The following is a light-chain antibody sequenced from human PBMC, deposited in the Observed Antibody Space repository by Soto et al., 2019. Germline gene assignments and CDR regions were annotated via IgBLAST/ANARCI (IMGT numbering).Light chain of an antibody. V-gene: IGKV3-15*01. Sequence: EIVMKHSPATLSVSPGEGATLSCRASQSVYNNLAWYQQKPGQAPRLLIYGASTRATGIPARFSGSGSGTEFTLTISSLQSEDFAVYYCQQYNNWPRTFGQGSNVDVK. CDR2: GAS. CDR1: QSVYNN. J-gene: IGKJ1*01. CDR3: QQYNNWPRT.